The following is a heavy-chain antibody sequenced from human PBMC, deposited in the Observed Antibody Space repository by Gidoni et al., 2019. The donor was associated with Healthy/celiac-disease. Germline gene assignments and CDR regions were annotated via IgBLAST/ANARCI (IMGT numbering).Heavy chain of an antibody. CDR1: GYTFTSYA. CDR2: INAVNGNT. D-gene: IGHD6-6*01. J-gene: IGHJ5*02. V-gene: IGHV1-3*01. CDR3: ARDRGVAARGNWFDP. Sequence: QVQLVQSGAEVKKPGASVKVSCKASGYTFTSYAMHWVGQAPGQRLEWMGWINAVNGNTKYSQKFQGRVTITRDTSASTAYMELSSLRSEDTAVYYCARDRGVAARGNWFDPWGQGTLVTVSS.